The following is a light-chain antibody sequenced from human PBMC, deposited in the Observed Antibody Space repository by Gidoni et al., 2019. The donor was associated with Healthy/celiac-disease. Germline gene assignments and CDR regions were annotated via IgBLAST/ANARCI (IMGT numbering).Light chain of an antibody. Sequence: DIVMTKSPDSLAVSLGERATINCKSSQSVLYSSNNKNYLAWYQQKPGQPPKLLISWASTRESGVPDRFSGSGSGTDFTLTISSLQAEDVAVYYCQQYYSTPWTFGQGTKVEIK. CDR2: WAS. J-gene: IGKJ1*01. V-gene: IGKV4-1*01. CDR3: QQYYSTPWT. CDR1: QSVLYSSNNKNY.